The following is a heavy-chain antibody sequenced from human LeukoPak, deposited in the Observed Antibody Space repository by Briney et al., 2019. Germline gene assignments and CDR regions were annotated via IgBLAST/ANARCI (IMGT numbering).Heavy chain of an antibody. Sequence: SQTLSLTCTVSGGSISSGDYCWSWIRQPPGKGLEWIGYIYYSGSTYYNPSLKSRVTISVDTSKNQFSLKLSSVTAADTAVYYCARVDYYDSSGYYFPDYWGQGTLVTVSS. D-gene: IGHD3-22*01. J-gene: IGHJ4*02. CDR3: ARVDYYDSSGYYFPDY. CDR2: IYYSGST. CDR1: GGSISSGDYC. V-gene: IGHV4-30-4*01.